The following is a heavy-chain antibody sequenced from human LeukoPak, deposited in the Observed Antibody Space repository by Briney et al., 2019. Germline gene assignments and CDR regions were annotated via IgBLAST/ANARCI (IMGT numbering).Heavy chain of an antibody. D-gene: IGHD6-25*01. Sequence: PGGSLRLSCAASGFTFSSYAMCWVRQAPGKGPEWVSTISIDGGRTYYADSVKGRFTVSRDTSKNTLYLQMNSLRAEDTAVYYCARKGIGSSRYQNMDVWGKGTTVTVSS. CDR1: GFTFSSYA. CDR3: ARKGIGSSRYQNMDV. CDR2: ISIDGGRT. V-gene: IGHV3-23*01. J-gene: IGHJ6*03.